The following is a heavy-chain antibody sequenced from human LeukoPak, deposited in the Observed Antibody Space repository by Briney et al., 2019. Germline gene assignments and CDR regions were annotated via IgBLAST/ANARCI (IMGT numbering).Heavy chain of an antibody. CDR3: AKFVNYGSYYYYYYIDV. CDR1: GIAVSDNY. CDR2: ISSDGKT. Sequence: GGSLRLSCAASGIAVSDNYMGWVRQAPGKGLEWVSVISSDGKTDHADSVKGRFTISRDNSKNTVSLQMNILRAEDTAVYYCAKFVNYGSYYYYYYIDVWGKGTTVAVSS. J-gene: IGHJ6*03. D-gene: IGHD3-10*01. V-gene: IGHV3-66*01.